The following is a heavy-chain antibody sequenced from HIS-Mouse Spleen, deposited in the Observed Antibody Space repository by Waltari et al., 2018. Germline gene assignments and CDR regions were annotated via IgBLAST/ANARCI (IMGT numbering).Heavy chain of an antibody. CDR3: ARREGAYAFDI. V-gene: IGHV4-59*08. D-gene: IGHD2-21*01. J-gene: IGHJ3*02. Sequence: QVQLQESGPGLVKPSETLSLTCTVSGGSISSYYWSWIRQPPGKGLEWIGYIYYSGSTNYNPSLKSRVTISVDTSKNQFSLKLSSVTAADTAVYYCARREGAYAFDIWGQGTMVTVSS. CDR1: GGSISSYY. CDR2: IYYSGST.